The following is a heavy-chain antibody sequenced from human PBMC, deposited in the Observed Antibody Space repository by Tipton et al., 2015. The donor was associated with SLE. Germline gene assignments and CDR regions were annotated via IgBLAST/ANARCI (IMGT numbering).Heavy chain of an antibody. Sequence: SLRLSCAASGFSFSSHWMYWVRQAPGKGLVWVSGISIDGSTTTYADSVRGRFTISRDYAKNTLYLQMNSLRAEDTAVYYCARETYSGYGCLDYWGQGTLVTVSS. V-gene: IGHV3-74*01. J-gene: IGHJ4*02. CDR3: ARETYSGYGCLDY. CDR1: GFSFSSHW. CDR2: ISIDGSTT. D-gene: IGHD5-12*01.